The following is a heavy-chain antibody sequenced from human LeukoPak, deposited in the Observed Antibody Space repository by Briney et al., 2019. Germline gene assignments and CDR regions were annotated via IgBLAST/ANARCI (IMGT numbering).Heavy chain of an antibody. CDR1: GFTFSSYG. CDR2: IRYDGSNK. J-gene: IGHJ4*02. D-gene: IGHD5-18*01. V-gene: IGHV3-30*02. CDR3: AKEHYSYGLEMSGYFDY. Sequence: GGSLRLSCAASGFTFSSYGMHWVRQAPGKGLEWVAFIRYDGSNKYYADSVKGRFTISRDNSKNTLYLQMNSLRAEDTAVYYCAKEHYSYGLEMSGYFDYWGQGTLVTVSS.